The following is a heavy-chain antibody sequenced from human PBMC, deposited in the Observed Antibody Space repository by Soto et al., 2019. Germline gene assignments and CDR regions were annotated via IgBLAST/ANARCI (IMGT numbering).Heavy chain of an antibody. Sequence: ASVKVSCKASGYTFTSYDINWVRQATGQGLEWMGWMNPNSGNTGYAQKFQGRVTMTRNTSISTAYMELSSLRSDDTAVYYCGREYCGVDCYWEARYGMDFWGQGTTVTVSS. J-gene: IGHJ6*02. CDR3: GREYCGVDCYWEARYGMDF. V-gene: IGHV1-8*01. CDR1: GYTFTSYD. D-gene: IGHD2-21*02. CDR2: MNPNSGNT.